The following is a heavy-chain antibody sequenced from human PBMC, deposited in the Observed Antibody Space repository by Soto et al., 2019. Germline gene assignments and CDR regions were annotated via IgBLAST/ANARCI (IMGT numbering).Heavy chain of an antibody. CDR3: ARYCSGGSCRVHYGMDV. D-gene: IGHD2-15*01. CDR1: GYSFTSYW. V-gene: IGHV5-51*01. J-gene: IGHJ6*02. CDR2: IYPGDSDT. Sequence: PWESLKISCKGSGYSFTSYWIGWVRQMPGKGLEWMGIIYPGDSDTRYSPSFQGQVTISADKSISTAYLQWSSLKASDTAMYYCARYCSGGSCRVHYGMDVWGQGTTVTV.